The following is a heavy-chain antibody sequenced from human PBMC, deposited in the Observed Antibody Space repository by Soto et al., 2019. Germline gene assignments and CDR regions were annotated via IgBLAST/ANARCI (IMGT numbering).Heavy chain of an antibody. CDR1: GGTFTTYT. CDR2: IVPLFATV. Sequence: QEQLVQSGAEVKKPGSSVKVSCKASGGTFTTYTITWVRQAPGQGPEWMGGIVPLFATVNYAQKFQGRVTISADKSTSTVYMERSSLRSEDTAVYDCARGKAAAGSPYFFDHWGQGNLVTVSS. CDR3: ARGKAAAGSPYFFDH. J-gene: IGHJ4*02. V-gene: IGHV1-69*06. D-gene: IGHD6-13*01.